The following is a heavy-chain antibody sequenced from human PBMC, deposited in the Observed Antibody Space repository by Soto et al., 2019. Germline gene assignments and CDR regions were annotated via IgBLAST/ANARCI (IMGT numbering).Heavy chain of an antibody. D-gene: IGHD4-4*01. J-gene: IGHJ6*02. Sequence: EVQLLESGGGLVQPGGSLRLSCAASGFTFSSYAMSWVRQAPGKGLEWVSAISGSGGSTYYADSVKGRFTISRDNSKNTLYMQMTSLRAEDTAVYYCAKEQYSNYPPTDYYYYYGMDVWGQGTTVTVSS. V-gene: IGHV3-23*01. CDR3: AKEQYSNYPPTDYYYYYGMDV. CDR2: ISGSGGST. CDR1: GFTFSSYA.